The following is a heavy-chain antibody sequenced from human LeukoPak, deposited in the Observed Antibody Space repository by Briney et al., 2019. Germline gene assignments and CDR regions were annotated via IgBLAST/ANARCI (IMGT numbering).Heavy chain of an antibody. Sequence: GGSLRLSCAASGFTFSSFALSWVRQAPGKGLEWVSSISGSGDSTYYMESVKGRFTISRDNSENTLYLQMNSLRADDTAVYYCARDRTNSGGWHPFFDYWGQGTLVAVSS. CDR2: ISGSGDST. CDR1: GFTFSSFA. V-gene: IGHV3-23*01. D-gene: IGHD6-19*01. J-gene: IGHJ4*02. CDR3: ARDRTNSGGWHPFFDY.